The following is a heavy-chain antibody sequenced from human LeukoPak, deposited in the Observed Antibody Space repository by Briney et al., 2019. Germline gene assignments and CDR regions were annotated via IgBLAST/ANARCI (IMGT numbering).Heavy chain of an antibody. D-gene: IGHD6-19*01. J-gene: IGHJ4*02. Sequence: GGSLRLSCAASGFTFSSYGMHWVRQAPGKGLEWVAVIWYDGSNKYYADSVKGRFTISGDNSKNTLYLQMNSLRAEDTAVYYCAKDGGRQQWLANYFDYWGQGTLVTVSS. V-gene: IGHV3-33*06. CDR3: AKDGGRQQWLANYFDY. CDR1: GFTFSSYG. CDR2: IWYDGSNK.